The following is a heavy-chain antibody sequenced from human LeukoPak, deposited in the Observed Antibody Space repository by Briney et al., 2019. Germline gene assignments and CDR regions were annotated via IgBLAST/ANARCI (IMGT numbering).Heavy chain of an antibody. J-gene: IGHJ6*04. CDR2: IKQDGSEK. Sequence: PGGSLRLSCAASGFTFSSYWMSWVRQAPGKGLEWVANIKQDGSEKYYVNSVKGRFTISRDNAKNSLYLQMNSLRAEDTAVYYRAELGITIIGGVWGKGTTVTISS. CDR3: AELGITIIGGV. CDR1: GFTFSSYW. D-gene: IGHD3-10*02. V-gene: IGHV3-7*01.